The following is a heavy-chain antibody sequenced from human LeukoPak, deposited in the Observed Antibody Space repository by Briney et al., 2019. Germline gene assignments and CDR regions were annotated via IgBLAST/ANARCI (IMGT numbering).Heavy chain of an antibody. V-gene: IGHV3-30*18. CDR2: ISYDGSNE. Sequence: PGGSLRLSCAASGFTFSSYGMHWVRQAPGKGLEWVAVISYDGSNEYYADSVKGRFTISRDNSKNTLYLQMNSLRAEDTAVYYCAKPYSSSWYYPAGYYFDYRGQGTLVTVSS. J-gene: IGHJ4*02. CDR3: AKPYSSSWYYPAGYYFDY. D-gene: IGHD6-13*01. CDR1: GFTFSSYG.